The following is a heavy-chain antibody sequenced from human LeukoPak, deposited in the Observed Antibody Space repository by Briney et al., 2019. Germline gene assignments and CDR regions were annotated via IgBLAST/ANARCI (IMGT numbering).Heavy chain of an antibody. V-gene: IGHV4-61*01. Sequence: SETLSLTCTVSGGSISGANFYWSWIRQPPGKGLEWIGYIYYSGSTNYNPSLKSRVTISVDTSKNQFSLKLSSVTAADTAVYYCARWAGYYYDSSGYRWFDPWGQGTLVTVSS. J-gene: IGHJ5*02. CDR3: ARWAGYYYDSSGYRWFDP. CDR2: IYYSGST. D-gene: IGHD3-22*01. CDR1: GGSISGANFY.